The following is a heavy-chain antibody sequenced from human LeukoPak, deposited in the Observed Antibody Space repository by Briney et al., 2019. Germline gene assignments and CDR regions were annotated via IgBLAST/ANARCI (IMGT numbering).Heavy chain of an antibody. CDR3: ARYGSGWGFDY. CDR1: GGSVSSGSYY. D-gene: IGHD6-19*01. CDR2: IHYSGST. J-gene: IGHJ4*02. V-gene: IGHV4-61*01. Sequence: NASETLSLTCTVSGGSVSSGSYYWSWIRQPPGKGLEWIGYIHYSGSTTYNPSLKSRVTISADPSKHQLSLSLSSVTAADTAVYFCARYGSGWGFDYWGQGTLVTVSS.